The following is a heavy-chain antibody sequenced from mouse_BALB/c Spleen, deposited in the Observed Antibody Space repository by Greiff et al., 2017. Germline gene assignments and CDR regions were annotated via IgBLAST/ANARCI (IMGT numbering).Heavy chain of an antibody. V-gene: IGHV3-8*02. D-gene: IGHD2-3*01. CDR3: ARWLLRGAMDY. CDR2: ISYSGST. J-gene: IGHJ4*01. Sequence: VQLKESGPSLVKPSHTLSLTCSVSGDSITSCYWNWIRKFPGNKLEYMGYISYSGSTSYNPSLKSRISITRDTSKSQFFLQLNSVTTEDTATYYCARWLLRGAMDYWGQGTSVTVSS. CDR1: GDSITSCY.